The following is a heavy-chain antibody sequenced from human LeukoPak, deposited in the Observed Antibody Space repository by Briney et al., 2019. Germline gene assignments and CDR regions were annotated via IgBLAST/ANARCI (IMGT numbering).Heavy chain of an antibody. CDR2: IYYSGST. CDR1: GGSISSYY. V-gene: IGHV4-59*12. Sequence: SETLSLTCTVSGGSISSYYWSWIRQPPGKGLEWIGYIYYSGSTNYNPSLKSRVTISVDTSKNQFSLKLSSVTAADTAVYYCARDALVDTAMVGWGQGTLVTVSS. CDR3: ARDALVDTAMVG. D-gene: IGHD5-18*01. J-gene: IGHJ4*02.